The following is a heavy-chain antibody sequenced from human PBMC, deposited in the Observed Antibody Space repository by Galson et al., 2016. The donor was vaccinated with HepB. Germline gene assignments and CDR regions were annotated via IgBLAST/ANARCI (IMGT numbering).Heavy chain of an antibody. CDR2: ISYDGSNK. J-gene: IGHJ5*02. D-gene: IGHD2-8*01. CDR3: ARDSRDIVLLVYAMEVGDNWFDP. V-gene: IGHV3-30*19. CDR1: GFTFTSYG. Sequence: SLRLSCAASGFTFTSYGMHWVRQAPGKGLEWVAVISYDGSNKYYADSVKGRFTISRDNSKNTLYVQMNSLRAEDTAVYYCARDSRDIVLLVYAMEVGDNWFDPWGQGTLVTVSS.